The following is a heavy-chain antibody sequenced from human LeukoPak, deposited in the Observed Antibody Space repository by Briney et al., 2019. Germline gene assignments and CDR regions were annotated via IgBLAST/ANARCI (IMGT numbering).Heavy chain of an antibody. CDR3: ARDSRSSSGGDY. D-gene: IGHD6-6*01. CDR1: GFTVSSNY. V-gene: IGHV3-66*02. J-gene: IGHJ4*02. Sequence: PGGSLRLSCAASGFTVSSNYMSWVRQAPGKGLDWVSVIYSGGSTYYADSVKGRFTISRDNSKNTLYLQMNSLRAEDTAVYYCARDSRSSSGGDYWGQGTLLTVSS. CDR2: IYSGGST.